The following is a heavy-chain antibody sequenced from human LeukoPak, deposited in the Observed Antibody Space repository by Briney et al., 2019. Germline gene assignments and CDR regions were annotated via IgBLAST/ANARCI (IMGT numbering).Heavy chain of an antibody. J-gene: IGHJ4*02. CDR2: IYPRDGST. CDR3: ARDQEGFDY. Sequence: ASVKVSCKASGYTFTSNYIHWVRQAPGQGLEWMGMIYPRDGSTSYAQKFQGRVTVTRDTSTSTVHMELSGLRSVDTAVYYCARDQEGFDYWGQGTLVTVSS. CDR1: GYTFTSNY. V-gene: IGHV1-46*01.